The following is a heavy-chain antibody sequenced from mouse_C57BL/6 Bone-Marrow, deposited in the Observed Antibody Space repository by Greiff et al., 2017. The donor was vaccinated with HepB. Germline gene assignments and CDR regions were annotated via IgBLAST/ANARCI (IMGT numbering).Heavy chain of an antibody. D-gene: IGHD2-2*01. V-gene: IGHV3-6*01. Sequence: VQLQQSGPGLVKPSQSLSLTCSVTGYSITSGYYWNWIRQFPGNKLEWMGYISYDGSNNYNPSLKNRISITRDTSKNQFFLKLNSVTTEDTATYYCARDQGGYYYAMDYWGQGTSVTVSS. CDR1: GYSITSGYY. CDR3: ARDQGGYYYAMDY. CDR2: ISYDGSN. J-gene: IGHJ4*01.